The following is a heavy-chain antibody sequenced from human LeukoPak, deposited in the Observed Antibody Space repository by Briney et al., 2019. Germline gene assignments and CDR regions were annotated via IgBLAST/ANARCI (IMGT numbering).Heavy chain of an antibody. CDR1: GYTFTGYY. CDR2: INPNSGGT. CDR3: AREYYYDSSGYTRSEPEYFQH. J-gene: IGHJ1*01. V-gene: IGHV1-2*02. D-gene: IGHD3-22*01. Sequence: ASVKVSCKASGYTFTGYYMHWVRQAPGQGLEWMGWINPNSGGTNYAQKSQGRVTMTRDTSISTAYMELSRLRSDDTAVYYCAREYYYDSSGYTRSEPEYFQHWGQGTLVTVSS.